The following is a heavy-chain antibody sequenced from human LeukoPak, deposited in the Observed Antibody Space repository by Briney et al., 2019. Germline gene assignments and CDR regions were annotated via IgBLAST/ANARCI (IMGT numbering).Heavy chain of an antibody. D-gene: IGHD6-19*01. V-gene: IGHV4-30-4*08. CDR2: IYYSGNT. CDR1: GGSISSADYY. Sequence: SETLSLTCTVSGGSISSADYYWSWIRQHPGRGLEWIGYIYYSGNTYYNPSLKSRLTISVDTSKNQFSLKLSSVTAADTAVYYCARLSIAVADTYYFDYWGQGTLVTVSS. CDR3: ARLSIAVADTYYFDY. J-gene: IGHJ4*02.